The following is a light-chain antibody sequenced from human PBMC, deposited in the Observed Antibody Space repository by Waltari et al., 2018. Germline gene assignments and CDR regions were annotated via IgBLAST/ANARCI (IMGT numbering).Light chain of an antibody. Sequence: TQSPATLSLSPGERATLSCRASQNINRWLAWYQQKPGTVPKLLIFKASSLKSGVPSRFSGSGSGTEFTLTISSLQPDDFATYYCQQYDSYSLTFGGGTKVEI. CDR1: QNINRW. V-gene: IGKV1-5*03. CDR2: KAS. J-gene: IGKJ4*01. CDR3: QQYDSYSLT.